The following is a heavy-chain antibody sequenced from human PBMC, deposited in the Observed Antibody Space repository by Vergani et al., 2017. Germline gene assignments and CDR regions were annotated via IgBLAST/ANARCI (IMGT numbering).Heavy chain of an antibody. V-gene: IGHV3-9*02. Sequence: EVQLVESGGGLVQPGRPLRLSCVASGFTSAGYAMHWVRQAPGKGLEWVSGISWNSNSIGYADSVKGRFTISRDNAKNSLYLQMNSLRAEDTALYYCAKDLGTSSGGGWFDPWGQGTLVTVSS. D-gene: IGHD6-6*01. CDR2: ISWNSNSI. CDR3: AKDLGTSSGGGWFDP. CDR1: GFTSAGYA. J-gene: IGHJ5*02.